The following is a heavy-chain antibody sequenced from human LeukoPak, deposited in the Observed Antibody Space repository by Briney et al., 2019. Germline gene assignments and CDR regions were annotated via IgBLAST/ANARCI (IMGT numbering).Heavy chain of an antibody. CDR2: IYYSGST. Sequence: SETLSLTCTVSGGSISSSSFYWGWIRQPPGKGLEWIGSIYYSGSTYYNPSLKSRVTISVDTSKNQFSLKLSSVTAADTAVYYCARGGTYYYGSGSYYKRSYFDYWGQGTLVTVSS. J-gene: IGHJ4*02. D-gene: IGHD3-10*01. CDR3: ARGGTYYYGSGSYYKRSYFDY. V-gene: IGHV4-39*01. CDR1: GGSISSSSFY.